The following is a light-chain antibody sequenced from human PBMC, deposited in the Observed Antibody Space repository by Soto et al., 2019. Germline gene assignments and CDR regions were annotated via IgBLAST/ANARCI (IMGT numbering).Light chain of an antibody. J-gene: IGLJ2*01. Sequence: QSVLTQPASASGTPGQRVTISCSGTSSNIGSNTVNWYQQLPGTATTLLIYSNNQRPSGVPYRFSGTKSGTSASLVISGLQSEEEAYYYCAAWNGSLNGVVFGGGTKLTVL. V-gene: IGLV1-44*01. CDR3: AAWNGSLNGVV. CDR1: SSNIGSNT. CDR2: SNN.